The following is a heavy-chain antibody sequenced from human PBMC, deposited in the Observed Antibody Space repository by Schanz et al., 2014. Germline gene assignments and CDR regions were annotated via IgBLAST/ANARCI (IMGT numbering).Heavy chain of an antibody. Sequence: SCAASGFTFRDYYMSWIRQAPGKGLEWVSDISSGSSYANYADSVKGRFTISRDNVKNSRYLQMNRLRADDTAVYYCARALDDRLGYGSGYCLGDCMVVWDQTQTVTCSS. CDR1: GFTFRDYY. J-gene: IGHJ6*02. D-gene: IGHD3-10*01. CDR3: ARALDDRLGYGSGYCLGDCMVV. V-gene: IGHV3-11*05. CDR2: ISSGSSYA.